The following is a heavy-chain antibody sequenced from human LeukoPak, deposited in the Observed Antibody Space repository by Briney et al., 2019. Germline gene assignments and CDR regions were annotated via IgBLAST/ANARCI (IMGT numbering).Heavy chain of an antibody. V-gene: IGHV3-7*01. Sequence: GGSLRLSCAASGFRFTNYWMSWVRQAPGKGLEWVANIKQDGSEKDYVDSMKGRFTISRDNAKNSVYLQVNSLKAEDTAVYYCARIGYSSSSFDYWGQGTLVTVSS. CDR3: ARIGYSSSSFDY. D-gene: IGHD6-13*01. CDR2: IKQDGSEK. J-gene: IGHJ4*02. CDR1: GFRFTNYW.